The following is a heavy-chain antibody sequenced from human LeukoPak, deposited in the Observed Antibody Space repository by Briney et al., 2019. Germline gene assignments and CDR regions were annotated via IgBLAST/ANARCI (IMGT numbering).Heavy chain of an antibody. CDR1: GGSINNYY. V-gene: IGHV4-4*07. D-gene: IGHD4-23*01. J-gene: IGHJ4*02. Sequence: PSETLSLTCSVSGGSINNYYWSWIRQPAGKGLEWIGRIYTSGSTNYNPSLQSRVTMSVDTSKNQFSLKLNSVTAADTAVYYCAGDHDYGGVPYYFDYWGQGTLVTVSS. CDR2: IYTSGST. CDR3: AGDHDYGGVPYYFDY.